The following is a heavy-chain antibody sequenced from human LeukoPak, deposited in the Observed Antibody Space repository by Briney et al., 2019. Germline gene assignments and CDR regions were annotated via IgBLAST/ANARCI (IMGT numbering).Heavy chain of an antibody. Sequence: ASVKVSCKASGYTFTGYCMHWVRQAPGQGLEWMGWINPNSGGTNYAQKFQGRVTMTRDTSISTAYMELSRLRSDDTAVYYCARDRHSGYDWRRWFDPWGQGTLVTVSS. D-gene: IGHD5-12*01. V-gene: IGHV1-2*02. CDR3: ARDRHSGYDWRRWFDP. CDR1: GYTFTGYC. CDR2: INPNSGGT. J-gene: IGHJ5*02.